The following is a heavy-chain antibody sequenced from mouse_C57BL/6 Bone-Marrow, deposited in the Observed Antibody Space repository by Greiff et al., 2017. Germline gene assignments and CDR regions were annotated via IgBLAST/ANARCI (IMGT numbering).Heavy chain of an antibody. V-gene: IGHV1-64*01. CDR2: IHPNSGST. Sequence: QVQLQQPGAELVKPGASVKLSCKASGYTFTSYWMHWVKQRPGQGLEWIGMIHPNSGSTNYNEKFKSKATLTVDKSSSTAYMQLSSLTSEDSAVYYCAPYYYGSLYAMDYWGQGTSVTVSS. D-gene: IGHD1-1*01. CDR1: GYTFTSYW. J-gene: IGHJ4*01. CDR3: APYYYGSLYAMDY.